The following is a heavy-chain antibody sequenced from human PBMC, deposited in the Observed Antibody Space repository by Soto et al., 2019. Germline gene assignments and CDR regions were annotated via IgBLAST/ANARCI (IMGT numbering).Heavy chain of an antibody. CDR2: IYYSGST. V-gene: IGHV4-59*12. Sequence: PSETLSLTCTVSGGTISSWYWSWIRQPPGKGLEWIGYIYYSGSTNCNPSLKSRVTISVDTSKNQFSLKLSSVTAADTAVYYCAKDPNRRPGYWGQGTLVTVSS. J-gene: IGHJ4*02. CDR1: GGTISSWY. CDR3: AKDPNRRPGY.